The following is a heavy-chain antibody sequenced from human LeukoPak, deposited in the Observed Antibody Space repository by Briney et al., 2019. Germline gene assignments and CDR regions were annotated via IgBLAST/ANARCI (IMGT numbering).Heavy chain of an antibody. D-gene: IGHD3-3*01. CDR3: ARDTPAYYDFWSGYGY. Sequence: GGSLRLSCAASGFTFSSYAMHWVRQAPGKGLEWVAVISYDGSNKYYADSVKGRFTISRDNSKNTLYLQMNSLRAEDTAVYYCARDTPAYYDFWSGYGYWGQGTLVTVSS. V-gene: IGHV3-30-3*01. CDR1: GFTFSSYA. J-gene: IGHJ4*02. CDR2: ISYDGSNK.